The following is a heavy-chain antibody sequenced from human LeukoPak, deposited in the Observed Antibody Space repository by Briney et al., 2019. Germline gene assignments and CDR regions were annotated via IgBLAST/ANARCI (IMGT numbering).Heavy chain of an antibody. D-gene: IGHD4-17*01. CDR3: AIHDYGDRDAFDI. V-gene: IGHV4-34*01. J-gene: IGHJ3*02. CDR1: GGSFSGYY. CDR2: INHSGST. Sequence: TSETLSLTCAVYGGSFSGYYWSWIRQPPGKGLEWIGEINHSGSTNYNPSLKSRVTISVDTSKNQFSLKLSSVTAADTAVYYCAIHDYGDRDAFDIWGQGTMVTVSS.